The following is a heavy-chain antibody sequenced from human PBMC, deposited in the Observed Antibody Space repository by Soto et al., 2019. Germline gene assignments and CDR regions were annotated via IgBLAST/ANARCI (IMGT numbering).Heavy chain of an antibody. CDR3: ASPPTSIVGAPLDY. J-gene: IGHJ4*02. CDR2: IIPIFGTA. V-gene: IGHV1-69*13. CDR1: GGTFSSYA. D-gene: IGHD1-26*01. Sequence: SVKVSCKASGGTFSSYAISWVRQAPGQGLEWMGGIIPIFGTANYAQKFQGRVTITADESTSTAYMELSSLRSEDTAVYYCASPPTSIVGAPLDYWGQGTLVTVSS.